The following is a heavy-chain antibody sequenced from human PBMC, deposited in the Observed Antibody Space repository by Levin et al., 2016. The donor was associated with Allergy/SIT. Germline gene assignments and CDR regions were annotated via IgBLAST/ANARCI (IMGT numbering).Heavy chain of an antibody. J-gene: IGHJ6*02. V-gene: IGHV3-30*18. CDR3: GKDLVRGVISRRRYFSSLDL. D-gene: IGHD3-10*02. CDR1: GFTFSSYG. CDR2: SSYDGSTY. Sequence: GGSLRLSCAASGFTFSSYGMHWVRQAPGKGLEWVAVSSYDGSTYFYVDSVKGRFTISRDYFRNTLFLQMNSLRPEDSAVYYCGKDLVRGVISRRRYFSSLDLWGRGTTVTVSS.